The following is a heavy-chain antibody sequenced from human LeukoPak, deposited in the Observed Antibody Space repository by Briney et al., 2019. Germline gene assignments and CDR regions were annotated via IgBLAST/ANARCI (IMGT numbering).Heavy chain of an antibody. J-gene: IGHJ3*02. CDR1: GYSISSGYY. CDR3: ARLGITIFAVVISLGGAFDI. Sequence: SETLSLTCAVSGYSISSGYYRGWIRQPPGKGLEWIGSIYHSGSTYYNPSLKSRVTISVDTSKNQFSLKLSSVTAADTAVYYCARLGITIFAVVISLGGAFDIWGQGTMVTVSS. V-gene: IGHV4-38-2*01. CDR2: IYHSGST. D-gene: IGHD3-3*01.